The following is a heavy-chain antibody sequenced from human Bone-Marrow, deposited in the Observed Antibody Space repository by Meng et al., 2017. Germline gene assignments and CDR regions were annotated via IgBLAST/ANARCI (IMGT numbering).Heavy chain of an antibody. CDR2: ISDNGAKT. CDR1: GFTFSSYW. J-gene: IGHJ4*02. Sequence: GESLKISCAASGFTFSSYWMSWVRQAPGKALEWVSTISDNGAKTYYADSVKGRFTISRDNSKNTLYLQMNTLRGEDTALYYCAKDLSISTFGVITSYWGQGTLVTVSS. D-gene: IGHD3-3*01. CDR3: AKDLSISTFGVITSY. V-gene: IGHV3-23*01.